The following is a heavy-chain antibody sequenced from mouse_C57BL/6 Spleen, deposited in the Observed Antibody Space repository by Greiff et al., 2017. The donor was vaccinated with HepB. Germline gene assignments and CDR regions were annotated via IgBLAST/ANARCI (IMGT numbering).Heavy chain of an antibody. Sequence: VQLQQPGAELVMPGASVKLSCKASGYTFTSYWMHWVKQRPGQGLEWIGEIDPSDSYTNYNQKFKGKSTLTVDKSSSTAYMQRSSLTSEDSAVYYCARSAYSNYEGFAYWGQGTLVTVSA. CDR2: IDPSDSYT. J-gene: IGHJ3*01. D-gene: IGHD2-5*01. CDR3: ARSAYSNYEGFAY. V-gene: IGHV1-69*01. CDR1: GYTFTSYW.